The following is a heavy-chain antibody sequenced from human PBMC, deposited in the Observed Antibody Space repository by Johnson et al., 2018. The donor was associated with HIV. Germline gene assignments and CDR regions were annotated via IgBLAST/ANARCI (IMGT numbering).Heavy chain of an antibody. V-gene: IGHV3-30*02. CDR3: AKGEYGDFYRGDAFDI. CDR1: GFTFSSYG. Sequence: QEQLVESGGGVVQPGVSLRLSCAASGFTFSSYGIHWVRQAPGKGLESVAFIRYDGNTKYYTDSVKGRFTISRDNSKNTLYLQMNSLRAEDTAVYYCAKGEYGDFYRGDAFDIWGQGTMVTVSS. CDR2: IRYDGNTK. D-gene: IGHD4-17*01. J-gene: IGHJ3*02.